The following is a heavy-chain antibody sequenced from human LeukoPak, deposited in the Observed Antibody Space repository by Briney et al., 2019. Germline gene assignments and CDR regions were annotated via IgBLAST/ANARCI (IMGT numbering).Heavy chain of an antibody. CDR2: ISYDGSNK. D-gene: IGHD5-18*01. J-gene: IGHJ4*02. CDR3: ASVYSYGGTNFDY. CDR1: GFTFSSYA. V-gene: IGHV3-30-3*01. Sequence: GGSLRLSCAASGFTFSSYAMHWVRQAPGKGLEWVAVISYDGSNKYYADSVKGRFTISRDNSKNTLYLQMNSLRAEDTAVYYCASVYSYGGTNFDYWGQGTLVTVSS.